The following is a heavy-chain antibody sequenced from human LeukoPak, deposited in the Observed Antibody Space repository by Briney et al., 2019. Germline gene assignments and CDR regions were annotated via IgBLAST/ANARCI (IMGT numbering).Heavy chain of an antibody. Sequence: PGGSLRLSCAASGFTFSSYGMSWVRQAPGKGLEWVANIKQDGSEKYYVDSVKGRFTISRDNAKNSLSLQMNSLRAEDTAVYYCARGRIAVAGTYIPSNWGPQLYYMDVWGKETTVTVSS. D-gene: IGHD6-19*01. CDR3: ARGRIAVAGTYIPSNWGPQLYYMDV. CDR2: IKQDGSEK. CDR1: GFTFSSYG. V-gene: IGHV3-7*01. J-gene: IGHJ6*03.